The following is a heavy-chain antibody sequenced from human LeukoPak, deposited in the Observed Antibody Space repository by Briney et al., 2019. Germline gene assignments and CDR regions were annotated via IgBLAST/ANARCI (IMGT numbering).Heavy chain of an antibody. CDR3: ARWGSIAVARFDY. CDR1: GGSKSSYY. J-gene: IGHJ4*02. V-gene: IGHV4-59*01. Sequence: PSETLTHTCTVSGGSKSSYYWSWIRQPPGKGLEWIGYIYYTGSTNYNPSLTSRVNISVDTSKNQFSLNLTSVTAADTAVYYCARWGSIAVARFDYWGQGTLVTVSS. D-gene: IGHD6-6*01. CDR2: IYYTGST.